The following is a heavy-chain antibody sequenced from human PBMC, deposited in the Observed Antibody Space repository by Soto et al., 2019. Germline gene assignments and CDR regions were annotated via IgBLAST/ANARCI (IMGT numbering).Heavy chain of an antibody. CDR1: GFTVSSNY. D-gene: IGHD3-10*01. J-gene: IGHJ3*02. CDR2: IYSGGST. Sequence: EVQLVESGGGLVQPGGSLRLSCAASGFTVSSNYMSWVRQAPGKGLEWVSVIYSGGSTYYADSVKGRFTISRHNSKNTLYLQMNSLRAEDTAVYYCARGYYYGSGRSAFDIWGQGTMVTVSS. V-gene: IGHV3-53*04. CDR3: ARGYYYGSGRSAFDI.